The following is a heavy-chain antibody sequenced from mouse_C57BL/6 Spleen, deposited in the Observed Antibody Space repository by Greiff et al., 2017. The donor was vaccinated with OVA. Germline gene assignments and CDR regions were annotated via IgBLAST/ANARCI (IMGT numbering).Heavy chain of an antibody. CDR1: GYTFTSYW. V-gene: IGHV1-64*01. CDR2: IHPNSGST. D-gene: IGHD1-1*01. Sequence: QVQLQQPGAELVKPGASVKLSCKASGYTFTSYWMHWVKQRPGQGLEWIGMIHPNSGSTNYNEKFKSKATLTVDKSSSTAYMQLSSLTSEDSAVYYCARGFITTVEGYFGYWGQGTTLTVSS. CDR3: ARGFITTVEGYFGY. J-gene: IGHJ2*01.